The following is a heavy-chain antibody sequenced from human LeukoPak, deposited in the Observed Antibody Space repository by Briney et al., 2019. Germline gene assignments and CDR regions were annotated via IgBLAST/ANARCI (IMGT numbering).Heavy chain of an antibody. Sequence: PSETLSLTCTASGGSISTYYWTWIRQPAGKGLEWIGRIFNLGITKYNPSLKSRVTMSVDTSKNQFSLKLTSVTAADTAVYYCARGVWDSRDPLSYYFDHWGQGTLVAVSS. D-gene: IGHD3-16*01. CDR3: ARGVWDSRDPLSYYFDH. V-gene: IGHV4-4*07. CDR1: GGSISTYY. J-gene: IGHJ4*02. CDR2: IFNLGIT.